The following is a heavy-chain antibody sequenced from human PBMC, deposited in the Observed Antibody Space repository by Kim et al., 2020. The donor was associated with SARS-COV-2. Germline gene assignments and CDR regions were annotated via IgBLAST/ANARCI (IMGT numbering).Heavy chain of an antibody. V-gene: IGHV3-15*01. D-gene: IGHD1-26*01. Sequence: GGSLRLSCAASGFTFSNAWMSWVRQAPGKGLEWVGRIKSKTDGGTTDYAAPVKGRFTISRDDSKNTLYLQMNSLKTEDTAVYYCTTDKPIGQHRDRDFDYWGQGTLVTVSS. CDR1: GFTFSNAW. CDR3: TTDKPIGQHRDRDFDY. J-gene: IGHJ4*02. CDR2: IKSKTDGGTT.